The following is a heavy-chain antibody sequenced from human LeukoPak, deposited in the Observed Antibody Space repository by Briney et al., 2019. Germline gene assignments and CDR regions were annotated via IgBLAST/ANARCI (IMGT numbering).Heavy chain of an antibody. D-gene: IGHD6-19*01. CDR3: TASSGWYYFDC. CDR2: IRRKTYGATT. Sequence: PGGSLRLSCTASGFTFGDYAMSWFRQAPGKGLDWVCFIRRKTYGATTEYAATVKCRFTISRDDSKSIAYLQMNSLKTEDTAVYYCTASSGWYYFDCWGQGTLVSVSS. V-gene: IGHV3-49*03. J-gene: IGHJ4*02. CDR1: GFTFGDYA.